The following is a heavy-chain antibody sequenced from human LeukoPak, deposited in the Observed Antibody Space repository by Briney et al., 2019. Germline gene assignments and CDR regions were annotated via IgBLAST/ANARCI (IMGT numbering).Heavy chain of an antibody. V-gene: IGHV3-48*03. CDR1: GITLSSCE. CDR3: ARGHRYSYGMDV. Sequence: GGSLRLSCAVSGITLSSCEMNWVRQAPGKGLEWVSYISTSGTTTYYADSVKGRFTISRDNAKNSLYLQMNSLRAGDTAIYYCARGHRYSYGMDVWGHGTTVTVS. J-gene: IGHJ6*02. CDR2: ISTSGTTT.